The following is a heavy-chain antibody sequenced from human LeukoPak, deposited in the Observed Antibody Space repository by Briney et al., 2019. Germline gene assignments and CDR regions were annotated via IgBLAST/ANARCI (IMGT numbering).Heavy chain of an antibody. V-gene: IGHV4-39*01. CDR3: ARGSLHSWSPRYYFDY. D-gene: IGHD6-13*01. J-gene: IGHJ4*02. CDR2: IYYSGST. Sequence: SETLCLTCTVSGGSISSSSYYWGWIRQPPGKGLEWIGSIYYSGSTYYNPSLKSRVTISVDTSKNQFSLKLSSVTAADTAVYYCARGSLHSWSPRYYFDYWGQGTLVTVSS. CDR1: GGSISSSSYY.